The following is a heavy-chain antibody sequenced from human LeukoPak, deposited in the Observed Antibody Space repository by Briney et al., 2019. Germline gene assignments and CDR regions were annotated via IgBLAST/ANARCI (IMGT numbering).Heavy chain of an antibody. V-gene: IGHV3-7*04. J-gene: IGHJ5*02. Sequence: GGSLRLSCAASGFTFSSYWMSWVRQAPGKGLEWVANIKQDGSEKYYVDSVKGRFTISRDNAKNSLYLQMNSLRAEDTAVYYCARARYTPQKMWFDPWGQGTLVTVSS. CDR2: IKQDGSEK. D-gene: IGHD3-16*02. CDR1: GFTFSSYW. CDR3: ARARYTPQKMWFDP.